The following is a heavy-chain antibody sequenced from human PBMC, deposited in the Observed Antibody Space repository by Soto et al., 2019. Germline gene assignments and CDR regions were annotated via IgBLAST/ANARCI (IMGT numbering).Heavy chain of an antibody. CDR3: ARTRDGDYGMDV. V-gene: IGHV2-70*04. J-gene: IGHJ6*02. CDR2: IDWDDDK. D-gene: IGHD2-21*02. CDR1: GFSLSTSGMR. Sequence: SGPTLVNPTQTLTLTCTFSGFSLSTSGMRVSWIRQPPGKALEWLARIDWDDDKFYSTSLKTRLTISKDTSKDQVVLIMTNMDPVDSATYYCARTRDGDYGMDVWGQGTTVTVSS.